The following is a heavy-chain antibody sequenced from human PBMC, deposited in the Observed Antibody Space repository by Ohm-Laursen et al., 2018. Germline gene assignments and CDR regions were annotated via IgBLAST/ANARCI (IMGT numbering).Heavy chain of an antibody. D-gene: IGHD1-26*01. CDR2: IYTSGNT. CDR3: AGNRLGSSFDN. V-gene: IGHV4-4*07. CDR1: GGSISSYY. J-gene: IGHJ4*02. Sequence: SETLSLTCAVSGGSISSYYWSWIRQPAGKGLEWIGRIYTSGNTNYNPSLRSRVTISVDTSKNQISLSLRSVTAADTAIYYCAGNRLGSSFDNWGPGTVVTVSS.